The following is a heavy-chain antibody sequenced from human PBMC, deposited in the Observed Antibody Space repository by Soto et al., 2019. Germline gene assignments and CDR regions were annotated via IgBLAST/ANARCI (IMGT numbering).Heavy chain of an antibody. V-gene: IGHV1-69*13. Sequence: SVKVSCKASGGTFSSYAISWVRQAPGQGLEWMGGIIPIFGTANYAQKFQGRVTITADESTSTAYMELTSLRVEDTATYFCAKDLRPDGRYDLDYWGQGTLVTVSS. J-gene: IGHJ4*02. CDR2: IIPIFGTA. CDR1: GGTFSSYA. CDR3: AKDLRPDGRYDLDY. D-gene: IGHD3-3*01.